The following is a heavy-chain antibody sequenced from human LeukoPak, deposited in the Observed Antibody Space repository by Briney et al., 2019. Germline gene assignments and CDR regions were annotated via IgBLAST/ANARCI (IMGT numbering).Heavy chain of an antibody. CDR2: ISAYNGNT. Sequence: GASVKVSCKASGYTFTSYGISWVRQAPGQGLEWMGWISAYNGNTNYAQKLQGRVTMTTDTSTSTAYMELRSLRSDDTAVYYCARVPRSYYYYYYMDVWGKGTTVTVSS. J-gene: IGHJ6*03. V-gene: IGHV1-18*01. CDR1: GYTFTSYG. CDR3: ARVPRSYYYYYYMDV.